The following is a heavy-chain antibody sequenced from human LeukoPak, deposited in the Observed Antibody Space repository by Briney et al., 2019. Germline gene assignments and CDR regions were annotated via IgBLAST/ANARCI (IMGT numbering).Heavy chain of an antibody. CDR2: IYPGDSDT. CDR1: GYSFTSYW. V-gene: IGHV5-51*01. J-gene: IGHJ4*02. D-gene: IGHD3-22*01. Sequence: GESLKISCKGSGYSFTSYWIGWVRQMPGKGLEWVGIIYPGDSDTRYSPSFQGQVTISADKSISTAYLQWSSLKASDTAMYYCALAGDYYDSSGYYAPFDYWGQGTLVTVSS. CDR3: ALAGDYYDSSGYYAPFDY.